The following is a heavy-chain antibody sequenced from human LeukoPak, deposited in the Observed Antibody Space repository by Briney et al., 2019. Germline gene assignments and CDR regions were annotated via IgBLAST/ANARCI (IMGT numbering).Heavy chain of an antibody. CDR1: GGSFSGYY. Sequence: SETLSLTCAVYGGSFSGYYWSWIRQPPGKGLEWIGEINHSGSTNYNPSLKSRVTISVDTSKNQFSLKLSSVTAADTAVYYCARDPKTYGGYFDYWGQGTLVTVSS. D-gene: IGHD3-10*01. V-gene: IGHV4-34*01. CDR3: ARDPKTYGGYFDY. J-gene: IGHJ4*02. CDR2: INHSGST.